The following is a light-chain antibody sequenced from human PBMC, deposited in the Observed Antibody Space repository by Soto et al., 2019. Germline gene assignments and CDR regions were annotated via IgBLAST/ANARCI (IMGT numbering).Light chain of an antibody. CDR1: SSDVGGYNY. V-gene: IGLV2-8*01. CDR3: SSYAGSNNLV. CDR2: EVS. J-gene: IGLJ2*01. Sequence: QSALTQPPSASGSPGQSVTISCTGTSSDVGGYNYVSWYQQHPGKAPKLMIYEVSKRPSGVPDRFAGSKSGNKASLTVSGPQAEDEADYYCSSYAGSNNLVFGGGTKLTVL.